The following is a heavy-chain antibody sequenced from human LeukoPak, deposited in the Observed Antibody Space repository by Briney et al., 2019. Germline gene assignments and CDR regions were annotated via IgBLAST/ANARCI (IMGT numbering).Heavy chain of an antibody. CDR3: ARGLAVAATINFDS. Sequence: SVMVSFKASGGTFNIFDVSWVRQAPGQGLEWMGRIIPILGVTNYAQKYQGRVRMTADRSTSTAYMELSSLRSVDTAVYYCARGLAVAATINFDSWGQGTLVTVSS. V-gene: IGHV1-69*04. D-gene: IGHD6-19*01. CDR1: GGTFNIFD. J-gene: IGHJ4*02. CDR2: IIPILGVT.